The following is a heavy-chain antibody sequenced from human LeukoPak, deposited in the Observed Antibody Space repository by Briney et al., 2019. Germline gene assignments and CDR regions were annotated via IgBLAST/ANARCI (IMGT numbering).Heavy chain of an antibody. V-gene: IGHV3-23*01. D-gene: IGHD2/OR15-2a*01. CDR2: ISGSGGST. CDR1: GFTFSSYA. CDR3: ANGGVPGPFPFDY. J-gene: IGHJ4*02. Sequence: PGGSLRLSCAASGFTFSSYAMSWVRQAPGKGLEWVSAISGSGGSTYYADSVKGRFTISRDNSKNTLYLQMNSLRAEDTAVYYCANGGVPGPFPFDYWGQGTLVTVSS.